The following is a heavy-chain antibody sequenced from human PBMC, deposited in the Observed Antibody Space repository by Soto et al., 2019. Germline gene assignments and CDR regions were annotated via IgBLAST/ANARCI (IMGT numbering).Heavy chain of an antibody. CDR1: GGSISSYY. V-gene: IGHV4-59*01. CDR3: ARVPRPYGGYFDY. CDR2: IYYSGST. J-gene: IGHJ4*02. D-gene: IGHD4-17*01. Sequence: SETLSLTCTVSGGSISSYYWSWIRQPPGKGLEWIGYIYYSGSTNYNPSLKSRVTISVDTSKNQFSLKLSSVTAADTAVYYCARVPRPYGGYFDYWGQGTLVTVSS.